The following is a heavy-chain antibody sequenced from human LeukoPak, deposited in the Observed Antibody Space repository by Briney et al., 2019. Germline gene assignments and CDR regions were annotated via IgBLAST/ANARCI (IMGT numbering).Heavy chain of an antibody. D-gene: IGHD1-26*01. Sequence: GGSLRLSCAASGFTFDDYAMHWVRQAPGKGLEWVSLISWDGGSTYYADSVKGRFTISRDNSKNSLYLQMNTLRAEDTALYYCAKGGTSYYYYYMDVCGKGTTVTVSS. J-gene: IGHJ6*03. V-gene: IGHV3-43D*03. CDR3: AKGGTSYYYYYMDV. CDR1: GFTFDDYA. CDR2: ISWDGGST.